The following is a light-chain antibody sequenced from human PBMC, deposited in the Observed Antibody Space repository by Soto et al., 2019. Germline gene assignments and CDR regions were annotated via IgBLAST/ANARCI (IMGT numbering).Light chain of an antibody. CDR3: LQDYNYPLT. Sequence: IQLTQSPSSLSASVGDRVTITCQASQDIKNYLNWYQQKPGKAPKLLIYAASSLQSGVPSRFSGSGSGTDFTLTISSLQPEDFATYYCLQDYNYPLTFGGGTKVDIK. CDR2: AAS. V-gene: IGKV1-6*01. CDR1: QDIKNY. J-gene: IGKJ4*01.